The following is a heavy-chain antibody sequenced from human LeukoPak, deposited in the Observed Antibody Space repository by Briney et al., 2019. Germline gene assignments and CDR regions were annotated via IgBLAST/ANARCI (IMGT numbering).Heavy chain of an antibody. D-gene: IGHD3-3*01. Sequence: SVKVSCKASGGTFSSYAISWVRQAPGQGLEWMGGIIPIFGTANYAQKFQGRVTITRDTSASTAYMELSSLRSEDTAVYYCARNRGSGSYDDAFDIWAKGQWSPSLQ. V-gene: IGHV1-69*05. CDR2: IIPIFGTA. J-gene: IGHJ3*02. CDR1: GGTFSSYA. CDR3: ARNRGSGSYDDAFDI.